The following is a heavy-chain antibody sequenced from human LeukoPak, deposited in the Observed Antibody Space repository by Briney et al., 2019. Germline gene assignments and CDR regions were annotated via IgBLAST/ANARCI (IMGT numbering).Heavy chain of an antibody. CDR3: AKDPNSSPHWYFDL. J-gene: IGHJ2*01. CDR2: ITWNSASV. D-gene: IGHD2-2*01. CDR1: GFTFDDYA. V-gene: IGHV3-9*01. Sequence: TGGSLRLSCAASGFTFDDYAMHWVRQSPGKGLEWVSGITWNSASVHYADSVKGRFTISRDNANNSLYLQMNSLRPEDTAFYYCAKDPNSSPHWYFDLWGRGTLVTVSS.